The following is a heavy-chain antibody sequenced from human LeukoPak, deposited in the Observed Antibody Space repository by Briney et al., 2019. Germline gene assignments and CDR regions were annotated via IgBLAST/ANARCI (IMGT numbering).Heavy chain of an antibody. CDR1: GFTFSDHY. D-gene: IGHD6-13*01. CDR2: SRNKANSYTT. V-gene: IGHV3-72*01. J-gene: IGHJ4*02. Sequence: PGGSLRLSCAASGFTFSDHYMDWVRQAPGKGLEWVGRSRNKANSYTTEYAASVKGRFTISRDDSKNSLYLQMNSLKTEDTAVYYCASYSSSWYRTLDYWGQGTLVTVSS. CDR3: ASYSSSWYRTLDY.